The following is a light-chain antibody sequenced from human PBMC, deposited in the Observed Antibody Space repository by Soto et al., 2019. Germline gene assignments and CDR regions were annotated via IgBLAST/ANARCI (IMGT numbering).Light chain of an antibody. J-gene: IGLJ2*01. CDR2: EVS. CDR1: SSDVGGYNY. Sequence: SALTQPPSASGSPGQSVTISCTGTSSDVGGYNYVSWYQQHPGKAPKLMIYEVSKRPSGVPDRFSGSKSGNTASLTVSGLQAGAEADYYRSSYAGSNNVVFGGGTQLTVL. V-gene: IGLV2-8*01. CDR3: SSYAGSNNVV.